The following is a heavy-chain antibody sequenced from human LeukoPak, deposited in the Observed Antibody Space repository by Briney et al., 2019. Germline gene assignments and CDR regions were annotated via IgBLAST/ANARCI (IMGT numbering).Heavy chain of an antibody. CDR3: AKDIHIGHGSGWPES. D-gene: IGHD6-19*01. V-gene: IGHV3-43D*03. CDR1: GFTFGEYG. CDR2: ITWDGGST. J-gene: IGHJ5*02. Sequence: GRSLRLSCAASGFTFGEYGMHWVRQVPGKGLEWVSHITWDGGSTYYAGSVKGRFTISRDNSKNSLYLQMNSLGAEDTALYYCAKDIHIGHGSGWPESWGQGTLVTVSS.